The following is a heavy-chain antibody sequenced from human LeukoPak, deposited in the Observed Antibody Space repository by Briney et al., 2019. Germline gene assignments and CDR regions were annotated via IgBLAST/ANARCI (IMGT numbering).Heavy chain of an antibody. D-gene: IGHD3-16*01. J-gene: IGHJ4*02. CDR1: GFTFNTYS. CDR3: AREGPGGSRGDEFDY. Sequence: GGSLRLSCAASGFTFNTYSMNWVRQAPGKGLEGVSYISSSTSTMYYADSVKGRFTISRDNAKNSLYLQMNSLRAEDTAVYYCAREGPGGSRGDEFDYWGQGTLVTVSS. V-gene: IGHV3-48*04. CDR2: ISSSTSTM.